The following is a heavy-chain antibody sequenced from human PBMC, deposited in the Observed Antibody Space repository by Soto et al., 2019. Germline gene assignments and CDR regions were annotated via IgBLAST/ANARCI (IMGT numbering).Heavy chain of an antibody. CDR2: ISGRGSST. CDR1: GFTFSNYA. J-gene: IGHJ4*02. CDR3: AVYLGVLRDSSWADTFDC. D-gene: IGHD6-13*01. V-gene: IGHV3-23*04. Sequence: EVQLVESGGGLVQPGGSLRLSCAASGFTFSNYAMSWVRQAPGKGLEWVSVISGRGSSTYSADSVKGRLTISRDNSKNTVNLQMKSLRGEDAAVYYCAVYLGVLRDSSWADTFDCWGQGTLVTVSS.